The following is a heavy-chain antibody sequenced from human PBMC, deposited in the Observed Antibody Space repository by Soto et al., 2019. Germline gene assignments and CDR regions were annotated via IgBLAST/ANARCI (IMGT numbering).Heavy chain of an antibody. CDR2: ANADGTDT. CDR1: GFTLRSYW. D-gene: IGHD3-10*01. J-gene: IGHJ4*02. Sequence: EVQLVESGGGLVQPGGSLRLSCAASGFTLRSYWMHWVRQSPGKGLEWVGVANADGTDTNYADSVRGRFTVSRDDAKNTLHMQMDSLRVEDTALYFCARRTRSGEYFYFDYWGQGSLVTVS. CDR3: ARRTRSGEYFYFDY. V-gene: IGHV3-74*01.